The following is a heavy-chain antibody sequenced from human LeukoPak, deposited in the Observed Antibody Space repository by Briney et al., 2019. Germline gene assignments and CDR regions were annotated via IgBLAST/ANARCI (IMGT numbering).Heavy chain of an antibody. CDR1: GGSISSYY. D-gene: IGHD3-3*01. J-gene: IGHJ6*03. CDR2: IYTSGST. V-gene: IGHV4-4*07. Sequence: TSETLSLTCTVSGGSISSYYWSWIGQPAGQGLEWFGRIYTSGSTNYNPSLESRVTMSVDTSKNQFSLKLCSVTAAGTAVYYCARGVRFLEWLLSGYYYMDVWGKGTTVTVSS. CDR3: ARGVRFLEWLLSGYYYMDV.